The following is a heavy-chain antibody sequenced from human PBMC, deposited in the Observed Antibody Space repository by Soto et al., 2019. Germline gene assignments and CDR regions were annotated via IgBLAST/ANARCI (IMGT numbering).Heavy chain of an antibody. CDR2: SSATGAGT. V-gene: IGHV3-23*01. D-gene: IGHD1-7*01. CDR3: AKDRRAGGNYGFYSDF. Sequence: EVQLLESGGGLVQPGGSLRLSCAASGFTFSSYGMTWVRQAPGKGLEWVSFSSATGAGTYYADSVKGRFTISRDNSKNTLYLQMTGLRADDPAVYYCAKDRRAGGNYGFYSDFWGREPWSSSPQ. CDR1: GFTFSSYG. J-gene: IGHJ4*02.